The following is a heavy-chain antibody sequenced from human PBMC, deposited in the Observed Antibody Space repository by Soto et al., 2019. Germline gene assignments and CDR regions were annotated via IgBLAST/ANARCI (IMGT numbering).Heavy chain of an antibody. CDR1: GFTFSSFA. CDR2: ITGGGDST. D-gene: IGHD1-26*01. Sequence: EVQLLESGGGFVQPGGSLRLSCAASGFTFSSFAMNWVRQAPGKGLEWVSGITGGGDSTFYADSVKGRFTISRVQSKNTVYLQMNRLRAEDTAVYYCVKKIAGTTTSGAYWYFDLWGRGTLVTVSS. V-gene: IGHV3-23*01. J-gene: IGHJ2*01. CDR3: VKKIAGTTTSGAYWYFDL.